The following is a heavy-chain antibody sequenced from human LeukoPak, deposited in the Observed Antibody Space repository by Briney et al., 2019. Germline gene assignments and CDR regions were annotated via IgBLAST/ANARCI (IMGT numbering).Heavy chain of an antibody. CDR2: IKQDGSEK. CDR1: GFTFNTYW. D-gene: IGHD5-18*01. CDR3: ARGRIQPDY. J-gene: IGHJ4*02. V-gene: IGHV3-7*01. Sequence: GGSLRLSCAASGFTFNTYWMSWVRQAPGKGLEWVANIKQDGSEKYHVDSVKGRFTISRDNAKNSLYLQMNSLRAEDTAVYYCARGRIQPDYWGQGTLVTVSS.